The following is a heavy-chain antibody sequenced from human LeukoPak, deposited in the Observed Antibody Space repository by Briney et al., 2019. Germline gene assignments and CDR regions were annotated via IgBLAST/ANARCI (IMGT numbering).Heavy chain of an antibody. Sequence: GGSLRLSCAASGFIFSSYSMNWVRQAPGKGLEWVSYISSSRGTIYYADSVKGRFTISRDNAKNSLYLQLNSLRAEDTAVYYCARVLHKRNYDSSDYYGFWGQGTLVTVSS. CDR2: ISSSRGTI. V-gene: IGHV3-48*01. D-gene: IGHD3-22*01. CDR1: GFIFSSYS. J-gene: IGHJ4*02. CDR3: ARVLHKRNYDSSDYYGF.